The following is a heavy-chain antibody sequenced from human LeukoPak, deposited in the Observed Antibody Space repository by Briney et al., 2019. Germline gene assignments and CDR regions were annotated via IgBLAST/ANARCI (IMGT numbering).Heavy chain of an antibody. CDR3: ARALPPTVTTSRLDY. CDR1: GYTFTGHY. D-gene: IGHD4-17*01. V-gene: IGHV1-2*02. CDR2: INPNSGGT. J-gene: IGHJ4*02. Sequence: ASVKVSCKASGYTFTGHYMHWVRQAPGQGLEWMGRINPNSGGTSYAQKFQGRVTMTRDTSISTAHMELSRLRSDDTALYYCARALPPTVTTSRLDYWGQGTLVTVSS.